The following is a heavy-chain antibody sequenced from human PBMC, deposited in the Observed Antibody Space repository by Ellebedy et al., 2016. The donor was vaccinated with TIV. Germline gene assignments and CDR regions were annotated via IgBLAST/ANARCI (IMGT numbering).Heavy chain of an antibody. CDR2: INHSGST. CDR1: GGSFSGYY. D-gene: IGHD5-12*01. CDR3: ARAGLRGYSGYADY. Sequence: SETLSLTCAVYGGSFSGYYWSWIRQPPGKGLEWIGEINHSGSTNYNPSLKSRVTISVDTSKNQFSLKLSSVTAADTAVYYCARAGLRGYSGYADYWGQGTLVTVSS. V-gene: IGHV4-34*01. J-gene: IGHJ4*02.